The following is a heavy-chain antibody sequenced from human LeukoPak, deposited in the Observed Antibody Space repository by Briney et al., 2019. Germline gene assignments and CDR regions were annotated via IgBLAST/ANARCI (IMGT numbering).Heavy chain of an antibody. Sequence: GGSLRLSCAASGFSFSNAWMSWVREAPGKGLEWVGRIKSKTDGGATDYAAPAKGRFTISRDDPKHTLYLQMNSLKTEDTAVYYCTTDIVVVVAGPYADFDYWGQGTLVTVSS. V-gene: IGHV3-15*01. D-gene: IGHD2-15*01. CDR3: TTDIVVVVAGPYADFDY. CDR1: GFSFSNAW. J-gene: IGHJ4*02. CDR2: IKSKTDGGAT.